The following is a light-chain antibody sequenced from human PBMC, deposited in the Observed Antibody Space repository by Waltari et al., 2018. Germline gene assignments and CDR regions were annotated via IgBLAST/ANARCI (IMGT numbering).Light chain of an antibody. J-gene: IGKJ2*01. Sequence: EIVLTQSPGTLSLSPGDRATLSCRASQSVSSSYLAWYQQKLGQAPRLLISGASSRATGIPDRFSGSGSGTDFTLTISRLEPEDFAVYYCQQYGSSPYTFGQGTKLEIK. CDR3: QQYGSSPYT. V-gene: IGKV3-20*01. CDR2: GAS. CDR1: QSVSSSY.